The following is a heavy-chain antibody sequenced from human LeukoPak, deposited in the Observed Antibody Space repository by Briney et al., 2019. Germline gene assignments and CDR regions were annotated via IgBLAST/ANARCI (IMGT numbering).Heavy chain of an antibody. Sequence: GGSLRLSCAASGFTFSSYGMHWVRQAPGKGLEWVSAISGSGGSTYYADSVKGRFTISRDNSKNTLYLQMNSLRAEDTAVYYCAKAKAVVVPAAIGYWGQGTLVTVSS. CDR1: GFTFSSYG. D-gene: IGHD2-2*01. CDR3: AKAKAVVVPAAIGY. J-gene: IGHJ4*02. CDR2: ISGSGGST. V-gene: IGHV3-23*01.